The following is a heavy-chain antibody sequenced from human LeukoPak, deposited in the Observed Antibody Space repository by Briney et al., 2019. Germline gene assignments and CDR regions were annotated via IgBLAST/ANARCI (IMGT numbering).Heavy chain of an antibody. J-gene: IGHJ4*02. CDR3: ARDGSYKFDY. D-gene: IGHD1-26*01. V-gene: IGHV3-74*01. CDR2: LRSDGTT. CDR1: GFTFSNSW. Sequence: AGGSLRLSCAASGFTFSNSWMHWARQTPGKGLVWVSCLRSDGTTTYAESVKGRFTISRDSAKNTLYLQMNSLRAEDTAVYYCARDGSYKFDYWGQGTLVTVSP.